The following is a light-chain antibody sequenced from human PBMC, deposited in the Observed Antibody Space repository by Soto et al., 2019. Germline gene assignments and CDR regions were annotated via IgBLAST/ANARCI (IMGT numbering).Light chain of an antibody. CDR3: HQYGSSPQT. CDR1: QSVSSNY. CDR2: GAS. Sequence: EILLTQSPGTLSLSPGDRATLSCRASQSVSSNYLAWYRQKPGQAPRLLIHGASSRANGIPDRFSGSGSGTDFTLTISRLEPEDFAVYYCHQYGSSPQTFGHGTKVEIK. J-gene: IGKJ1*01. V-gene: IGKV3-20*01.